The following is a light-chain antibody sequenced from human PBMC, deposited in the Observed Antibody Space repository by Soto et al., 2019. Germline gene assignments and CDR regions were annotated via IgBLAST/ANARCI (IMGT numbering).Light chain of an antibody. CDR1: QSVSSSY. Sequence: EIVLTQSPGTLSLSPGDTATLSSRASQSVSSSYLAWYQQKPGQAPRLLIYVASIRATGIPDRFSGSGSGTDYTLTINRLEPEDFAVYYCQQYGSSPRTFGQGTKVEN. CDR2: VAS. CDR3: QQYGSSPRT. V-gene: IGKV3-20*01. J-gene: IGKJ1*01.